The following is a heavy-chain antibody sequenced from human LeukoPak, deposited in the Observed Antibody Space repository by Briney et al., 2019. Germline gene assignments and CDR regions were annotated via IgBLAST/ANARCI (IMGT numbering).Heavy chain of an antibody. Sequence: SETLSLTCTVSGGSISSYYWSWIRQPPGKGLEWIGYIYYSGSTNYNPSLKSRVTISVDTSKNQFSLKLSSVTAADTAVYYCARGHSLWSSGWYVYWGQGTLVTVSS. CDR2: IYYSGST. J-gene: IGHJ4*02. CDR1: GGSISSYY. D-gene: IGHD6-19*01. CDR3: ARGHSLWSSGWYVY. V-gene: IGHV4-59*01.